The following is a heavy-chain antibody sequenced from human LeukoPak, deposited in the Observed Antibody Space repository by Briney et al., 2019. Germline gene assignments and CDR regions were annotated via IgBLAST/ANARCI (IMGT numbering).Heavy chain of an antibody. Sequence: ASVKVSCKASGGTFSSYAISWVRQAPGQGLEWMGGIIPIFGTANYAQKFQGRVTITADKSTSTAYMELSSLRSEDTAVYYCASSAYYDSSGYVGPWGQGTLVTVSS. CDR1: GGTFSSYA. CDR2: IIPIFGTA. D-gene: IGHD3-22*01. V-gene: IGHV1-69*06. J-gene: IGHJ5*02. CDR3: ASSAYYDSSGYVGP.